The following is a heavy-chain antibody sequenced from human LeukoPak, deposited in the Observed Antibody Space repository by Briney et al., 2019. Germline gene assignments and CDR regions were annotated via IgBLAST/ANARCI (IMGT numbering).Heavy chain of an antibody. CDR2: ISYDGSNK. J-gene: IGHJ4*02. CDR3: ARGRYMLVVE. V-gene: IGHV3-30-3*01. CDR1: GFTFSSYA. D-gene: IGHD3-22*01. Sequence: GGSLRLSCAASGFTFSSYAMHWVRQAPGKGLEWVAVISYDGSNKYYADSVRGRLTISRDNSKNTLYLQLNSLRAEDTAVYYCARGRYMLVVEWGQGTLVTVSS.